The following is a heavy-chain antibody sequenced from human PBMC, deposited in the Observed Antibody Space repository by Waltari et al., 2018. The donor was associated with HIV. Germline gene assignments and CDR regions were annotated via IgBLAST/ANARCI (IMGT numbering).Heavy chain of an antibody. V-gene: IGHV3-30*18. CDR2: IWHDETNK. CDR1: GFTFSRCG. Sequence: QVQLVESGGGVVQPGRSLRLSCAASGFTFSRCGMHWVRQAPGKGLGWVAVIWHDETNKYYAAAVTGRFTISRDNSMNTLYLQMNSLRAEDTAMYYCAKEDSSSSDPHYFDYWGQGTLVTVSS. D-gene: IGHD6-6*01. CDR3: AKEDSSSSDPHYFDY. J-gene: IGHJ4*02.